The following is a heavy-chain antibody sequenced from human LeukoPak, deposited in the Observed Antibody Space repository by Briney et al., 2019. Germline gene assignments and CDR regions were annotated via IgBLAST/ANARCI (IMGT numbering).Heavy chain of an antibody. CDR2: IYSGGST. CDR1: GFTVSSNY. Sequence: GGSLRLSCAASGFTVSSNYMSWVRQAPGKGLEWVSVIYSGGSTYYADSVKGRFTISRDNSKNTLYLQMNSLRAEDTAVYYCARGLNYYDSSGYPATFDYWDQGTLVTVSS. V-gene: IGHV3-53*01. CDR3: ARGLNYYDSSGYPATFDY. J-gene: IGHJ4*02. D-gene: IGHD3-22*01.